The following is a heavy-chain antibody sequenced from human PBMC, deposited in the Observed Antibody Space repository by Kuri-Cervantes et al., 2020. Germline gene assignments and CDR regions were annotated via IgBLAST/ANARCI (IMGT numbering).Heavy chain of an antibody. CDR3: AKDILGPGAYSFDF. D-gene: IGHD2-15*01. Sequence: GGSLRLSCAASGFTFDAYAMHWVRQAPGKGLEWVSGISWNSGRIGYADSVKGRFTISRDNSKNSLYLQMNSLTTEDTAFYYCAKDILGPGAYSFDFWGQGILVTVSS. J-gene: IGHJ4*02. V-gene: IGHV3-9*01. CDR1: GFTFDAYA. CDR2: ISWNSGRI.